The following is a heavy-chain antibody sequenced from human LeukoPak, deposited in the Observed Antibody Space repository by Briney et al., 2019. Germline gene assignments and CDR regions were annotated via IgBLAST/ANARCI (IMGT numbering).Heavy chain of an antibody. V-gene: IGHV1-2*02. J-gene: IGHJ4*02. CDR2: INPNSGGT. CDR1: GYTFTGYY. Sequence: GASVKVSCKASGYTFTGYYMHWVRQAPGQGLEWMGWINPNSGGTNYAQKFQGRVTMTRDTSISTAYMELSRLRSDDTAVYYCARSLIVVVTNFDYWGQGTLVTVSS. CDR3: ARSLIVVVTNFDY. D-gene: IGHD3-22*01.